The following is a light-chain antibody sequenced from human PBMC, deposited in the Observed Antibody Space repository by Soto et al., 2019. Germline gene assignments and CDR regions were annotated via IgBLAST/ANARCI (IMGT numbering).Light chain of an antibody. Sequence: EIVMTQSPATLSVSPGERATLSCRASQSVNNYLAWYQQKPGQAPRLLIYTVSTRATGIPARFSGSGSGTEFTLTISSLQSEDFAVYYCQQHNNWPLTFGGGTKWIS. J-gene: IGKJ4*01. CDR3: QQHNNWPLT. CDR1: QSVNNY. CDR2: TVS. V-gene: IGKV3-15*01.